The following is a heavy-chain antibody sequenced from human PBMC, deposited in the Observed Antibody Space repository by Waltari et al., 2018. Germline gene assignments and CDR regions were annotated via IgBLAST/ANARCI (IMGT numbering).Heavy chain of an antibody. CDR1: EFIVRNNY. J-gene: IGHJ3*01. CDR2: IYAGDGS. Sequence: EVQLVETGGALIHPGGSLRLSCAASEFIVRNNYMAWVRQAPGKGLGWVSVIYAGDGSDSADSVRGRFTISRDNSKNTLYLEMNALRPDDTAVYYCATLGAYLGAFEVWGRGTMVTVSS. CDR3: ATLGAYLGAFEV. D-gene: IGHD3-16*01. V-gene: IGHV3-53*02.